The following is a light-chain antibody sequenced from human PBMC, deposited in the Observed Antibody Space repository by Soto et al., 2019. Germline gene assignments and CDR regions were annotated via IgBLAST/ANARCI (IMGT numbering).Light chain of an antibody. CDR1: QSISNW. CDR3: QQYNSWT. J-gene: IGKJ1*01. CDR2: KAS. Sequence: DIQMTQSPSSLSASLGDRVTFTCRASQSISNWLAWYQQKPGKAPKLLIYKASTLESGVPSRFSGSGSGTEFTLTISSMQPDDFATYYCQQYNSWTFGQGTKVDIK. V-gene: IGKV1-5*03.